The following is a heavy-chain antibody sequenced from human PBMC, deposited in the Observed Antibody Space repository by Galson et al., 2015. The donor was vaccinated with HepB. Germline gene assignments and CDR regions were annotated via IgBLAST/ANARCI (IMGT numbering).Heavy chain of an antibody. CDR2: ISSSSTTK. V-gene: IGHV3-48*04. CDR1: TFIFSTYS. CDR3: ARNRGGSGSHLSYYYGMDV. J-gene: IGHJ6*02. Sequence: SLRLSCAASTFIFSTYSMNWVRQAPGKGLEWVSYISSSSTTKYYADSVKGRFTISRDNAKNSLYLQMNSLRAEDTAVYYCARNRGGSGSHLSYYYGMDVWGRGTTVTVSS. D-gene: IGHD3-10*01.